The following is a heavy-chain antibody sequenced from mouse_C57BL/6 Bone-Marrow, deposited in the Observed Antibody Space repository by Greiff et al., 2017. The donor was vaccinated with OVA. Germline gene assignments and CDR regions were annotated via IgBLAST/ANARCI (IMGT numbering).Heavy chain of an antibody. D-gene: IGHD2-5*01. Sequence: QVQLQQSGAELVRPGASVTLSRKASGYTFTDYEMHWVKQTPVHGLEWIGAIDPETGGTAYNQKFKGKAILTADKSSSTAYMELRSLTSEDSAVYYCTRVYSNYYAMDYWGQGTSVTVSS. CDR2: IDPETGGT. CDR3: TRVYSNYYAMDY. CDR1: GYTFTDYE. V-gene: IGHV1-15*01. J-gene: IGHJ4*01.